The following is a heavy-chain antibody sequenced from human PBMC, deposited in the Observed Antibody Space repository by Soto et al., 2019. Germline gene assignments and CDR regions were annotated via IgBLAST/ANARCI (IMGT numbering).Heavy chain of an antibody. CDR1: GFTFSNYR. J-gene: IGHJ6*02. Sequence: GGSLRLSCATSGFTFSNYRMNWVREAPGKGLEWVASVSGSGKDTFYRDSVKGRFTISRDNAESSLVLQMNSLTVDDTAVYHCARVHLVRTSSYYCGMDVWGPGTTVTVSS. CDR3: ARVHLVRTSSYYCGMDV. D-gene: IGHD6-6*01. CDR2: VSGSGKDT. V-gene: IGHV3-21*06.